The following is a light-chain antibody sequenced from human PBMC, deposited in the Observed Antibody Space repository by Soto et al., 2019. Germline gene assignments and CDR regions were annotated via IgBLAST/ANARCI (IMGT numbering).Light chain of an antibody. CDR1: SSDVGSYNL. J-gene: IGLJ3*02. CDR2: EGS. CDR3: CSYAGSSTPWV. V-gene: IGLV2-23*01. Sequence: QSALTQPASVSGSPGQSITISCTGTSSDVGSYNLVSWYQQHPGKAPKLMIYEGSKRPSGVSKRFSGSKSGNTASLTISGLLAEDEADYYCCSYAGSSTPWVFVGGTKLTVL.